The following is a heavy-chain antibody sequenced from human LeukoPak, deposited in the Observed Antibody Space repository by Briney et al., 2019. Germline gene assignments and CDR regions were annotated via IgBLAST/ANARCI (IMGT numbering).Heavy chain of an antibody. D-gene: IGHD6-13*01. J-gene: IGHJ6*02. V-gene: IGHV1-8*01. CDR1: GSTFTTYD. CDR2: MNPNSGNT. CDR3: ARGRRAAAGTGYGMDV. Sequence: APLKPSCKAAGSTFTTYDINWVPQSTGHRLECMGWMNPNSGNTGYAQKFQGRVTMIRNTSISTAYMELSSLRSEDTAVYYCARGRRAAAGTGYGMDVWGQGTTVSVSS.